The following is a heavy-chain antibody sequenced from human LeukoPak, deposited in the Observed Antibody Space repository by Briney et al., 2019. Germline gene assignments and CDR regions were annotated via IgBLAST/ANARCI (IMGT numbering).Heavy chain of an antibody. D-gene: IGHD4-17*01. V-gene: IGHV4-34*01. J-gene: IGHJ4*02. CDR2: INHSGST. Sequence: KPSETLSVTCAVYGGSFSGYYWSWIRQPPGKGLEWIGEINHSGSTNYNPSLKSRVTISVDTSKNQFSLKLSSVTAADTAVYYCARGRMTNGYFDYWGQGTLVTVSS. CDR1: GGSFSGYY. CDR3: ARGRMTNGYFDY.